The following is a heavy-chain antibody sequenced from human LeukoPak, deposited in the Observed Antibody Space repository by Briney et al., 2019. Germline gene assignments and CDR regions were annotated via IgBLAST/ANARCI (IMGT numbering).Heavy chain of an antibody. CDR2: IKPDGSEK. J-gene: IGHJ4*02. V-gene: IGHV3-7*03. CDR1: GFTFSTYW. D-gene: IGHD5-24*01. Sequence: GGSLRLSCAASGFTFSTYWMTWVRQAPGKGLEWVAIIKPDGSEKYYVDSVKGRFTISRDNAENSLFLQMNGLRPEDTPVFYCARGQYTDGLSYWGQGTLVTVSS. CDR3: ARGQYTDGLSY.